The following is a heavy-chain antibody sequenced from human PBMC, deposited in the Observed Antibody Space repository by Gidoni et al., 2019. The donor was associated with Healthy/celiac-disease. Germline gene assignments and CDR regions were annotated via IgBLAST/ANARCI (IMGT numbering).Heavy chain of an antibody. CDR3: APPRDPYYYGMDV. CDR2: ISGSGGST. CDR1: GFTFSSYA. V-gene: IGHV3-23*04. J-gene: IGHJ6*02. Sequence: EVQLVESGGGLVQPGGSLRLSCAAAGFTFSSYAMSWVRQATGKGLEWVSAISGSGGSTYYADSVKGRFTSSRDNAKNTLYLQMNSLRAEDTAVYYCAPPRDPYYYGMDVWGQGTTVTVSS.